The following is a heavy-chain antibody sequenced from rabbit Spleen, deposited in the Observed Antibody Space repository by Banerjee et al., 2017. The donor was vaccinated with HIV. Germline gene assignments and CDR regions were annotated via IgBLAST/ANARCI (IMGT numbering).Heavy chain of an antibody. CDR1: GFSFSSTYY. V-gene: IGHV1S40*01. D-gene: IGHD8-1*01. J-gene: IGHJ6*01. Sequence: QSLEESGGDLVKPGASLTLTCTASGFSFSSTYYMCWVRQAPGKGLEWIACIDTNDGDTDYANWPKGRFTISKTSSTTVTLQMTSLTAADTATYFCARDTGSSFSSYGMDLWGPGTLVTVS. CDR2: IDTNDGDT. CDR3: ARDTGSSFSSYGMDL.